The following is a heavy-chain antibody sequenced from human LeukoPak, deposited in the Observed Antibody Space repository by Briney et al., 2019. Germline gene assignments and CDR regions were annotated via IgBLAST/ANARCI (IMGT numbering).Heavy chain of an antibody. CDR1: GFTVSSNY. D-gene: IGHD1-26*01. CDR2: IYSGGNT. V-gene: IGHV3-66*01. Sequence: PGGSLRLSCAASGFTVSSNYMTWVRQAPGKGLEWVSVIYSGGNTYYADSVKGRFTISRDKSKNTLFLQMNSLRVEDTAVYYCARGVGPTAPCDYWGQGTLVTVSS. CDR3: ARGVGPTAPCDY. J-gene: IGHJ4*02.